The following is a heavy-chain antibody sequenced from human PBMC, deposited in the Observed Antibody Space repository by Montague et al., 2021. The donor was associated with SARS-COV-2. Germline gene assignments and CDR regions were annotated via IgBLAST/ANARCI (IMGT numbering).Heavy chain of an antibody. Sequence: NNNPSLKSRVTISVDTSKKQFSLKLSSVTAADTAVYYCARVASAVSVVTRCDVIDFWGQGRTVTVS. V-gene: IGHV4-34*01. D-gene: IGHD2-15*01. J-gene: IGHJ6*02. CDR3: ARVASAVSVVTRCDVIDF.